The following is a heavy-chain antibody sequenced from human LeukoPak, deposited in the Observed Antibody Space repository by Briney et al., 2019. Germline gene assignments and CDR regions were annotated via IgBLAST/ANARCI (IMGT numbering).Heavy chain of an antibody. J-gene: IGHJ4*02. CDR3: ARDTLLTSY. D-gene: IGHD2-15*01. Sequence: SETLSLTCTVSGGSISSSSYYWGWIRQPPGKGLEWIGSIYYSGSTYYNPSLKSRVTISVDTSKNQFSLKLSSVTAADTAVYYCARDTLLTSYWGRGTLVTVSS. CDR2: IYYSGST. V-gene: IGHV4-39*07. CDR1: GGSISSSSYY.